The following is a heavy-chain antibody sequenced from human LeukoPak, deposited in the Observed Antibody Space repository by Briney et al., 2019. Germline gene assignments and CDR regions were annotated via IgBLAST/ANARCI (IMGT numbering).Heavy chain of an antibody. Sequence: SETLSLTCTVSGACFNSDDQSWNWIRQSPGKGLEWIGSILPSGMLYNNPSLESRVTMSRDTSKNQFSLNLNSVTAADTAVYFCSRGLDSRKLGYWGQGILVTVSS. V-gene: IGHV4-31*03. CDR3: SRGLDSRKLGY. CDR1: GACFNSDDQS. CDR2: ILPSGML. J-gene: IGHJ4*02. D-gene: IGHD3-22*01.